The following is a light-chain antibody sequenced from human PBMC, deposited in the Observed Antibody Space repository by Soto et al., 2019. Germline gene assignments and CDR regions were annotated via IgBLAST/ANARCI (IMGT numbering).Light chain of an antibody. CDR1: QSLSASY. J-gene: IGKJ1*01. V-gene: IGKV3-20*01. CDR2: CAS. CDR3: QQYGGSSWT. Sequence: IVLPQSTGTLSLSPGERATLFCQSSQSLSASYLAWYQQKPGQAPRLLVYCASSRAPGIPDRFSGSGSGTDFTLIISRLEPEDFAVYYCQQYGGSSWTFGQGTKVDIK.